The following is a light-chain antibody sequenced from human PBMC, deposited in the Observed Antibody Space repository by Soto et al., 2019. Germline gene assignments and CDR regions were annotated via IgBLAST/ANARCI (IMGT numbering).Light chain of an antibody. V-gene: IGLV1-40*01. CDR2: GNG. CDR3: SLYTSISTYV. J-gene: IGLJ1*01. Sequence: QSVLTQPPSVSGAPGQRVTISCTGSSSNIGAGHDVHWYQQLPGTAPKLLIYGNGNRPSGVPDRFSGSKSGTSASLAITGLQAEDEADYYCSLYTSISTYVFGTGTKVTVL. CDR1: SSNIGAGHD.